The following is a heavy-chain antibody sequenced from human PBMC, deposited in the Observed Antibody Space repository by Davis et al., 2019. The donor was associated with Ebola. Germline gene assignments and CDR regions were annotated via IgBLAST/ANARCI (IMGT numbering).Heavy chain of an antibody. D-gene: IGHD1-1*01. CDR1: GYTFTNYG. CDR2: INPHNGNT. CDR3: ARAQFPTTSDY. J-gene: IGHJ4*02. Sequence: ASVKVSCKASGYTFTNYGITWVRQAPGQGLEWMGWINPHNGNTNYAQNVQGRVIMTTDTATTTAYMEVGGLRSDDTAVYYCARAQFPTTSDYWGQGTLVTVSS. V-gene: IGHV1-18*04.